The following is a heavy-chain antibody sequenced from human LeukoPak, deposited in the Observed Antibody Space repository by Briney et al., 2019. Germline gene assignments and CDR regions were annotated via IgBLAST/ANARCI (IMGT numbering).Heavy chain of an antibody. D-gene: IGHD5-12*01. Sequence: SQTLSLTCAISGDSVSSTGAAWNWTRQSPSRGLEWLGRTHYRSKWSTDYATSVKGRINIYPDTSKNQFSLQLNSVTPEDTAVYYCVREGGRYGGYDLDYWGQGALVTVSS. CDR3: VREGGRYGGYDLDY. V-gene: IGHV6-1*01. CDR1: GDSVSSTGAA. J-gene: IGHJ4*02. CDR2: THYRSKWST.